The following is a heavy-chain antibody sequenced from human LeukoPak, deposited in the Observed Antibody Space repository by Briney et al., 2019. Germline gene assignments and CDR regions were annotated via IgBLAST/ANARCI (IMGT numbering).Heavy chain of an antibody. D-gene: IGHD1-7*01. J-gene: IGHJ4*02. Sequence: PGGSLRLSCAASGFTFSTQWMSWVRQAPGRGLEWVAIVNQGGTQKYYVDSVKGRFTISRDNAKNSLYLQMNSLRVEDTALYHCARKGLGGELGGFDSWGQGTLVTVSS. CDR2: VNQGGTQK. CDR1: GFTFSTQW. V-gene: IGHV3-7*03. CDR3: ARKGLGGELGGFDS.